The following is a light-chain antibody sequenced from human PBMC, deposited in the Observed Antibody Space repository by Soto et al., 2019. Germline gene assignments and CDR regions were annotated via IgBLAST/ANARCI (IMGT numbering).Light chain of an antibody. CDR2: GAS. CDR1: QGISTY. J-gene: IGKJ2*01. Sequence: DIQLTQSPSFLSASVGVRVTITCRASQGISTYLAWYLQRPGKAPKLLIYGASTLQSGVTSRFSCTGSGTLFTLTIISPHPEDLGTYYCLQFYSVWYAFGQGTKLEIK. CDR3: LQFYSVWYA. V-gene: IGKV1-9*01.